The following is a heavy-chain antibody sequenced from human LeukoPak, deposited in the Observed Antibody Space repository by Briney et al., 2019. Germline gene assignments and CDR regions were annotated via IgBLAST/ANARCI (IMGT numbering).Heavy chain of an antibody. Sequence: PSETLSLTCTVSGGSISSYYWGWIRQPPGKGLEWIGYIYYSGSTNYNPSLKSRVTISVDTSKNQFSLKLSSVTAADTAVYYCARAIWFGELLSLDYWGQGTLVTVSS. J-gene: IGHJ4*02. D-gene: IGHD3-10*01. CDR2: IYYSGST. CDR1: GGSISSYY. CDR3: ARAIWFGELLSLDY. V-gene: IGHV4-59*01.